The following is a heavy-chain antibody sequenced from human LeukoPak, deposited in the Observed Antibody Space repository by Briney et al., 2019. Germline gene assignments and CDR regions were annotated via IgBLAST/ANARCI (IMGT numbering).Heavy chain of an antibody. CDR1: GFTFDDYA. CDR2: ITWDGDST. D-gene: IGHD3-10*01. V-gene: IGHV3-43D*03. Sequence: GGSLRLSCAASGFTFDDYAMHWVRQAPGKGLEWVSLITWDGDSTYYADSVKGRSTISRDNSKNSLYLQMNGLRAEDTALYYCAKDSGSGSYYPTNWFDPWGQGTLVTVSS. CDR3: AKDSGSGSYYPTNWFDP. J-gene: IGHJ5*02.